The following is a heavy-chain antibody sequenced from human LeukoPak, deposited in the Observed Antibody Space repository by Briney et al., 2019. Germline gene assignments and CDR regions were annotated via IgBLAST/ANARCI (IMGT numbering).Heavy chain of an antibody. D-gene: IGHD2-15*01. CDR3: AKGLQVAEPPDY. Sequence: GGSLRLSCAASGFSFSNYVMYWVRQAPRKGLEWVAVISYDGNNKYYADSVKGRFTISRDNSRNTLYLQMSSLRGEDTAVYYCAKGLQVAEPPDYWGQGILVTVSS. CDR1: GFSFSNYV. CDR2: ISYDGNNK. J-gene: IGHJ4*02. V-gene: IGHV3-30*18.